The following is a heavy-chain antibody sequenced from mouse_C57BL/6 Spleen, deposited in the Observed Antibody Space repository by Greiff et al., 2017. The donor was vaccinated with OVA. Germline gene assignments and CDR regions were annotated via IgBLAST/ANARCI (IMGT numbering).Heavy chain of an antibody. Sequence: QVQLQQPGAELVRPGSSVKLSCKASGYTFTSYWMAWVKQRPGQGLEWIGNIYPSDSETHYNQKFKDKATMTVDKSSSTAYMQLSSLTSEDSAVYYCATYYYGSSLRYFDVWGTGTTVTVSS. D-gene: IGHD1-1*01. CDR2: IYPSDSET. CDR3: ATYYYGSSLRYFDV. J-gene: IGHJ1*03. CDR1: GYTFTSYW. V-gene: IGHV1-61*01.